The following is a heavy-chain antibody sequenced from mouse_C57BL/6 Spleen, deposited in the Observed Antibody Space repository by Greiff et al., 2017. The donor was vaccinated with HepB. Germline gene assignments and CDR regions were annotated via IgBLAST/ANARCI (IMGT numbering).Heavy chain of an antibody. CDR2: IDPETGGT. Sequence: VKLMEPGAELVRPGASVTLSCKASGYTFTDYEMHWVKQTPVHGLEWIGAIDPETGGTAYNQKFKGKAILTADKSSSTAYIELRSLTSEDSAVYYCTRSHFDYWGQGTTLTVSS. CDR3: TRSHFDY. J-gene: IGHJ2*01. CDR1: GYTFTDYE. V-gene: IGHV1-15*01.